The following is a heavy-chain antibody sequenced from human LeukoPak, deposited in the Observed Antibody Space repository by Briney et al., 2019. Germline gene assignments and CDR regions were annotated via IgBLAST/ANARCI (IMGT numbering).Heavy chain of an antibody. CDR2: INPNSGGT. D-gene: IGHD3-22*01. Sequence: ASVKVSCKASGYTFTSYYVHWVRQAPGQGLEWMGWINPNSGGTNYAQKFQGRVTMTRDTSISTAYMELSRLRSDDTAVYYCARAGVWDYDDSSGYHNAAFDIWGQGTMVTVSS. CDR3: ARAGVWDYDDSSGYHNAAFDI. V-gene: IGHV1-2*02. CDR1: GYTFTSYY. J-gene: IGHJ3*02.